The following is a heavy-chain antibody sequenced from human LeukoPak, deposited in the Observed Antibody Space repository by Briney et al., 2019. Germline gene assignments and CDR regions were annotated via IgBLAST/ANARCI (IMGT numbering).Heavy chain of an antibody. J-gene: IGHJ4*02. Sequence: SVKVSCKASGVTFSSYAISWVRQAPGQGLEWMGGIIPMFGTTNYAKKFQDTVTFTADESTGTAYMELSSLRSEDTAFYYCAKVAVTGPFDYWGQGTLVTVSS. CDR2: IIPMFGTT. D-gene: IGHD6-19*01. CDR3: AKVAVTGPFDY. CDR1: GVTFSSYA. V-gene: IGHV1-69*13.